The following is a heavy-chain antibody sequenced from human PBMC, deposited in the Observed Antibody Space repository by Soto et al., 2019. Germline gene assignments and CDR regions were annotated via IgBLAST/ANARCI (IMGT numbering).Heavy chain of an antibody. J-gene: IGHJ1*01. CDR1: GGSISSSSYY. D-gene: IGHD3-22*01. CDR2: IYYSGST. V-gene: IGHV4-39*01. Sequence: QLQLQESGPGLVKPSETLSLTCTVSGGSISSSSYYWGWIRQPPGKGLEWIGSIYYSGSTYYNPSLKRRVIISVDTSKNQFSLKLSSVTAVDTAVYYCARFWGYYYDSSGYLDYFQHWGQGTLVTVSS. CDR3: ARFWGYYYDSSGYLDYFQH.